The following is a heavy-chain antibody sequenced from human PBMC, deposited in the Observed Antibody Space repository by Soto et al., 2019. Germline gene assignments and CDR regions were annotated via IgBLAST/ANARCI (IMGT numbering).Heavy chain of an antibody. CDR2: IYYSGST. J-gene: IGHJ4*02. Sequence: SETLSLTCTVSGGSISSYYWSWIRQPPGKGLEWIGYIYYSGSTNYNPSLKSRVTISVDTSKDQFSLKLSAVTAADSAVYYCVGWYSSSSSVWGQGTLVTVSS. V-gene: IGHV4-59*01. CDR3: VGWYSSSSSV. CDR1: GGSISSYY. D-gene: IGHD6-6*01.